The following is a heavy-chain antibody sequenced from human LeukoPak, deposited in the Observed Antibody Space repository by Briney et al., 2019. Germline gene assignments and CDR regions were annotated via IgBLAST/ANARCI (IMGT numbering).Heavy chain of an antibody. Sequence: GGSLRLSCAAAGFTFSNYWMHWVRQAPGKGLEWVSYISSSSNTIYYADSMKGRFTVSRDNAKNSLYLQMNSLRAEDTAVYYCASLIPYYYDSSTYSPGDYWGQGTLVTVSS. CDR1: GFTFSNYW. J-gene: IGHJ4*02. CDR2: ISSSSNTI. V-gene: IGHV3-48*01. CDR3: ASLIPYYYDSSTYSPGDY. D-gene: IGHD3-22*01.